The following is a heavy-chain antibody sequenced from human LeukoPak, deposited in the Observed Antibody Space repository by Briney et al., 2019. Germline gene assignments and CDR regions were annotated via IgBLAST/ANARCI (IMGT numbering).Heavy chain of an antibody. CDR2: ISGSGDTT. Sequence: GGSLRLSCAASGCTITTYAMTWVRQAPGKGLEWVSAISGSGDTTYYADSVKGRFTISRDNSKNTLYLQMNSLRAEDTAVYYCAKDGKVLDYFDYWGQGTLVTVSS. CDR3: AKDGKVLDYFDY. CDR1: GCTITTYA. V-gene: IGHV3-23*01. J-gene: IGHJ4*02. D-gene: IGHD1-1*01.